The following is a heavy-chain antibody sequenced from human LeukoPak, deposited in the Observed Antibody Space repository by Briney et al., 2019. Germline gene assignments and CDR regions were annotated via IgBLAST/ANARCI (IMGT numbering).Heavy chain of an antibody. V-gene: IGHV3-66*01. J-gene: IGHJ4*02. CDR1: GFTVNNKY. D-gene: IGHD3-22*01. CDR3: ARGARYYDSSGWTLYYFDY. CDR2: IYNDGRT. Sequence: GGSLRLSCAASGFTVNNKYMTWVRQAPGKGLEWVSLIYNDGRTYYADSVKGRCTISRDNAKNSLYLQMNSLRAEDTAVYYCARGARYYDSSGWTLYYFDYWGQGTLVTVSS.